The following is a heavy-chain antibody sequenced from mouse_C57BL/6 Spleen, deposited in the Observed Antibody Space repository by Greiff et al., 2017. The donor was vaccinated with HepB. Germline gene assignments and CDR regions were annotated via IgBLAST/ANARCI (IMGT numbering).Heavy chain of an antibody. Sequence: QVQLQQSGAELVKPGASVKLSCKASGYTFTSYWMHWVKQRPGRGLEWIGRIDPNSGGTKYNEKFKSKATLTVDKPSSTAYMKLSSLTSEDSAVYYCARVYGSSLDWYFDVWGTGTTVTVSS. CDR1: GYTFTSYW. J-gene: IGHJ1*03. D-gene: IGHD1-1*01. CDR3: ARVYGSSLDWYFDV. CDR2: IDPNSGGT. V-gene: IGHV1-72*01.